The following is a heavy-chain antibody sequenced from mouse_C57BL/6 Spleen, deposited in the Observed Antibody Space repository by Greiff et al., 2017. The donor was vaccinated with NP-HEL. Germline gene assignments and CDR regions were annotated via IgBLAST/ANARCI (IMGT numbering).Heavy chain of an antibody. J-gene: IGHJ3*01. Sequence: EVQLQQSGAELVRPGASVKLSCTASGFNIKDDYMHWVKQRPEQGLEWIGWIDPENGDTEYASKFQGKATITADTSSNTAYLQLSSLTSEDTAVYYCTRFITTVVATPAWFAYWGQGTLVTVSA. D-gene: IGHD1-1*01. CDR1: GFNIKDDY. CDR2: IDPENGDT. V-gene: IGHV14-4*01. CDR3: TRFITTVVATPAWFAY.